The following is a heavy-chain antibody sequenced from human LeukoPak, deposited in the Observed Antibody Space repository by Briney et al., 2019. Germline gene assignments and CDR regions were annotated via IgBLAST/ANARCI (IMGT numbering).Heavy chain of an antibody. V-gene: IGHV4-30-2*01. J-gene: IGHJ4*02. Sequence: PSDTVSLTYAVSGRSINSGDYSWTWIRQPPGKGLERIGYIYHSQSTSYMPSRKTRVTISLDRSKNLFSLKLTSMTRADTAVYYYARERWRGVLDFDYWGQGNLVTVSS. D-gene: IGHD4/OR15-4a*01. CDR3: ARERWRGVLDFDY. CDR2: IYHSQST. CDR1: GRSINSGDYS.